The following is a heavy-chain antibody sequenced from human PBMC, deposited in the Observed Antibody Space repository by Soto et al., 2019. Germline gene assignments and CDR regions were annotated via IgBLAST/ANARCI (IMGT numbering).Heavy chain of an antibody. CDR3: ARGGRHSDYYYYYGMDV. CDR1: GYTFTIYY. D-gene: IGHD6-25*01. J-gene: IGHJ6*02. CDR2: INTSGGSP. V-gene: IGHV1-46*01. Sequence: QVQLVQSGAEVKKPGASVKVSCKAFGYTFTIYYIHWVRQAPGQGLEWMGVINTSGGSPTYAQKFQDSVTMTRDTSTSTVYVELSSLRSEDTAVYYCARGGRHSDYYYYYGMDVWGQGTTVTVSS.